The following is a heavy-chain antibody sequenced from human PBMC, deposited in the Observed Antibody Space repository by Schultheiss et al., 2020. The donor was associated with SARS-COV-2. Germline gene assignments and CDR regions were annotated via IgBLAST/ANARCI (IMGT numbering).Heavy chain of an antibody. CDR3: ARDRGLDSSGYFGDVYIGY. CDR1: GFTFSSYW. D-gene: IGHD3-22*01. J-gene: IGHJ4*02. Sequence: GGSLRLSCAASGFTFSSYWMSWVRQAPGKGLEWVSVIYSGGSTYYADSVKGRFTISRDNSKNTLYLQMNSLRAEDTAVYYCARDRGLDSSGYFGDVYIGYWGQGTLVTVSS. V-gene: IGHV3-53*01. CDR2: IYSGGST.